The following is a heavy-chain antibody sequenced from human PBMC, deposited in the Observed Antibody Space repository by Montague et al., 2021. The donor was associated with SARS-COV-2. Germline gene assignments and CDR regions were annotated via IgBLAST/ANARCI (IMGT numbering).Heavy chain of an antibody. V-gene: IGHV4-34*01. CDR2: INHSGST. Sequence: SETLSLTCAVYGGSFSGYYWSWIRQPPGEGLEWIGGINHSGSTNYNPSLKSRVTISVDTSKNQFSLTLSSVTAADTAVYYCARGSTVTHYWGQGTLVTVSS. J-gene: IGHJ4*02. CDR3: ARGSTVTHY. CDR1: GGSFSGYY. D-gene: IGHD4-17*01.